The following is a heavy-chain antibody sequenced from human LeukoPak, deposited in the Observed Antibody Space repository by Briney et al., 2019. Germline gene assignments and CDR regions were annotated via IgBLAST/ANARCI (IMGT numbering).Heavy chain of an antibody. CDR3: ARLGGRLYDILTGYLDY. CDR2: ISAYNGNT. CDR1: GYTFTSYG. Sequence: ASVKVSCKASGYTFTSYGISWVRQAPGQGLEWMGWISAYNGNTNYAQKLQGRVTMTTDTSTSTAYMELRSLRSDDTAVYYCARLGGRLYDILTGYLDYWGQGTLVTVSS. V-gene: IGHV1-18*01. J-gene: IGHJ4*02. D-gene: IGHD3-9*01.